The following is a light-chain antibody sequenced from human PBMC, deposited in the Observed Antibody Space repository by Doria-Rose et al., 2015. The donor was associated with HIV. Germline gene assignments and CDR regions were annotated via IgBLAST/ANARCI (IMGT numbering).Light chain of an antibody. V-gene: IGKV3-20*01. CDR2: DAS. CDR3: QQYGTSRGT. J-gene: IGKJ5*01. Sequence: TQSPGTLSLSPGERATLSCRASQRVKSSYLAWYQQKPGQAPRLLIYDASTRSTGIPDRFSGSGSGTDFTLTISKLEPEDVAVYYCQQYGTSRGTFGQGTRLEIK. CDR1: QRVKSSY.